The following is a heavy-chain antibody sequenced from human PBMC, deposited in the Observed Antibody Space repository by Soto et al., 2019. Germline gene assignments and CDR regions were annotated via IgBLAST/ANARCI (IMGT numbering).Heavy chain of an antibody. Sequence: GASAKVSCKVSGYSLTELSMHWVRQAPGKGLEWMGGFDPEDGETIYAQKFQGRVTMTEDTSASTAYMELTSLRSEDTAVYYCARDFSMVVVAPAYWRQGTLVTVSS. D-gene: IGHD3-22*01. CDR1: GYSLTELS. CDR3: ARDFSMVVVAPAY. J-gene: IGHJ4*02. V-gene: IGHV1-24*01. CDR2: FDPEDGET.